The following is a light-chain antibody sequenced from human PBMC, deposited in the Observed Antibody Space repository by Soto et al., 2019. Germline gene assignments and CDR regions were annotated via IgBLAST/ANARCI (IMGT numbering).Light chain of an antibody. CDR1: QSVSSY. CDR2: DAS. CDR3: QQRSNWYT. J-gene: IGKJ2*01. Sequence: IVLTQSPATLSLSPGVRATLSCRASQSVSSYLAWYQQKPGQAPRLLSYDASNRATGIPARFSGSGSVTDFTLTISSLEPEDFAVYYCQQRSNWYTFGQGTKLEIK. V-gene: IGKV3-11*01.